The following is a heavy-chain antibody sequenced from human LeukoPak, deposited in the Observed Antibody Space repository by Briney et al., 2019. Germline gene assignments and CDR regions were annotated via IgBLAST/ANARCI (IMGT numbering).Heavy chain of an antibody. V-gene: IGHV3-23*01. CDR1: GFTFSSYA. CDR3: ARDLGYYGSGFDY. Sequence: GGSLRLSCAASGFTFSSYAMSWVRQAPGKGLEWVSAISGSGGSTYYADSVKGRFTISRDNAKNSLYLQMNSLRAEDTAVYYCARDLGYYGSGFDYWGQGTLVTVSS. J-gene: IGHJ4*02. D-gene: IGHD3-10*01. CDR2: ISGSGGST.